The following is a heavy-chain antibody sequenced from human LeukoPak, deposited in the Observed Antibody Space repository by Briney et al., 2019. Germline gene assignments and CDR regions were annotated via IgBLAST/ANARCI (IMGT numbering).Heavy chain of an antibody. D-gene: IGHD6-13*01. J-gene: IGHJ4*02. CDR1: GFTFSNYN. CDR2: ISSSSFYI. V-gene: IGHV3-21*01. CDR3: AKGPGVKYGSSWLFDY. Sequence: GGSLRLSCEASGFTFSNYNMNWVRQAPGKGLEWVSSISSSSFYIYYADSVKGRFTISRDNSKNTLYLQMNSLRAEDTAVYYCAKGPGVKYGSSWLFDYWGQGTLVTVSS.